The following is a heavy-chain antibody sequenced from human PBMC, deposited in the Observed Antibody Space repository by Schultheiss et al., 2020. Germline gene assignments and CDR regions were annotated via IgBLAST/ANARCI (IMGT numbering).Heavy chain of an antibody. V-gene: IGHV4-31*03. CDR1: GASISSRTYY. Sequence: SETLSLTCTVSGASISSRTYYWSWIRQHAGKGLEWIGYIYYSGSTYYNPSLKSRVTISVDTSKNQFSLKMTSVTAADTAVYYCARGPLAHGSLGYWGQGTLVTVSA. CDR3: ARGPLAHGSLGY. CDR2: IYYSGST. D-gene: IGHD5-24*01. J-gene: IGHJ4*02.